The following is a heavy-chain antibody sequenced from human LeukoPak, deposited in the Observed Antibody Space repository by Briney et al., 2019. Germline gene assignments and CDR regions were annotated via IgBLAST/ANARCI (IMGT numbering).Heavy chain of an antibody. J-gene: IGHJ5*02. CDR3: VRGGPSTWS. V-gene: IGHV3-21*06. Sequence: GGSLRLSCGVSGFTLSSFTMHWVGQAPGKGVEWVASISSSSSHTYYADSLKGRFIISRDNAKNSLSLQMDSLIADDTAVYYCVRGGPSTWSWGQGTLVTVSS. CDR1: GFTLSSFT. CDR2: ISSSSSHT. D-gene: IGHD2-15*01.